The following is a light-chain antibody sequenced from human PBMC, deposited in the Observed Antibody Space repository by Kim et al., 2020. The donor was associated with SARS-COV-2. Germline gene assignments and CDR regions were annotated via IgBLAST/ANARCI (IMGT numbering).Light chain of an antibody. CDR3: AAWDDSLSGWV. CDR2: RNN. Sequence: GQRVTISCSGSSSNIGSNYVYWYQQLPGTAPKLLIYRNNQRPSGVPDRFSGSKSGTSASLAISGLRSEDEGDYYCAAWDDSLSGWVFGGGTQLTVL. J-gene: IGLJ3*02. CDR1: SSNIGSNY. V-gene: IGLV1-47*01.